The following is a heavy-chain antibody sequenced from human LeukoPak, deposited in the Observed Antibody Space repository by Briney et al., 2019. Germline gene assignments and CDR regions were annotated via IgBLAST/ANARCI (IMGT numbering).Heavy chain of an antibody. CDR2: ISSSDSIL. J-gene: IGHJ4*02. D-gene: IGHD3-10*01. CDR1: GFIFSDYY. Sequence: PGGSLRLSCAASGFIFSDYYMTWIRQAPGKGLEWVSYISSSDSILYYAGSVKGRFTISRDNAKNSLYLQMNSLRAEDTALYYCAKDSLFGGLLLLPYFDYWGQGTLVTVSS. CDR3: AKDSLFGGLLLLPYFDY. V-gene: IGHV3-11*01.